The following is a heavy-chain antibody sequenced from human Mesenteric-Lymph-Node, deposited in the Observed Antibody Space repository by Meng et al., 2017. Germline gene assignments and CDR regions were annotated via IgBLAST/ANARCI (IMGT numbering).Heavy chain of an antibody. CDR3: ARVSSGWDYFDY. J-gene: IGHJ4*02. Sequence: QLHLQESGPGLGKPSETLSLTCTVSGGSISSSSYYWGWICQPPGKGLEWIGSIYYSGSTFYNPSLKRRVIISIDTSKNQFSLNLRSVTAADTAVYYCARVSSGWDYFDYWGQGTLVTVSS. D-gene: IGHD6-19*01. V-gene: IGHV4-39*07. CDR2: IYYSGST. CDR1: GGSISSSSYY.